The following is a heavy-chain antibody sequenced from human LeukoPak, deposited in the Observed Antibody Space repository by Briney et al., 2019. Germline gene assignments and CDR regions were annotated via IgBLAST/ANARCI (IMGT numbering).Heavy chain of an antibody. CDR2: TFHRGGT. Sequence: SETLSLTCSVSGGSIASSSWWSWVRQPPGKGLEWIGETFHRGGTNFNPSLKSRVSISIDRSKNQLSLKLTSVTAADTAVYYCARDRSYYDFWSGYYTGPGDAFDIWGQGTMVTVSS. V-gene: IGHV4-4*02. D-gene: IGHD3-3*01. J-gene: IGHJ3*02. CDR3: ARDRSYYDFWSGYYTGPGDAFDI. CDR1: GGSIASSSW.